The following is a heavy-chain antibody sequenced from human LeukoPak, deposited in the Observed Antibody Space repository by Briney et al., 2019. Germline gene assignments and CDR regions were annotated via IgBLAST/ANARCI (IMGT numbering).Heavy chain of an antibody. Sequence: ASVKVSCKASGYSFTSYYMHWVRQAPGQGLEWMGIINPSGGSTNYAQKFQGRVTMTRDTSTSTVYMELSSLKSEDTAVYYCARIRTAGGPAYWVQGTLVTVSS. CDR3: ARIRTAGGPAY. D-gene: IGHD6-25*01. CDR2: INPSGGST. CDR1: GYSFTSYY. V-gene: IGHV1-46*01. J-gene: IGHJ4*02.